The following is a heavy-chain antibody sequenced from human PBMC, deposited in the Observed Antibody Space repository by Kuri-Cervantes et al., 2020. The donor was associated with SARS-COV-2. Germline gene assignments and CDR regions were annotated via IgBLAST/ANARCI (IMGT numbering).Heavy chain of an antibody. Sequence: GGSLRLSCVVSGFTFRTYSINWVRQAPGRGLEWISYFRFSDGLIYYADSVKGRFTVSVDNAKNSFYLQMNAVRAEDTAVYYCARDYNWALGYWGHGALVTVSS. V-gene: IGHV3-48*01. CDR1: GFTFRTYS. CDR2: FRFSDGLI. J-gene: IGHJ4*03. D-gene: IGHD1-20*01. CDR3: ARDYNWALGY.